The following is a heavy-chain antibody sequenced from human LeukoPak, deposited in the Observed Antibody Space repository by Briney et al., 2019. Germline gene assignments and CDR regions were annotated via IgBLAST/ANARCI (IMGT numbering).Heavy chain of an antibody. J-gene: IGHJ4*02. Sequence: SETLSLACAVSGFSFSSGCYSWSWHPQPPGKGLEWIGYIYHSGSTYYNPSLKSRVTISVDRSKTQFSLKLSSVTAADTAVYYCARVDNNGGNTLYFDYWGQGTLVTVSS. CDR3: ARVDNNGGNTLYFDY. CDR1: GFSFSSGCYS. D-gene: IGHD4-23*01. CDR2: IYHSGST. V-gene: IGHV4-30-2*01.